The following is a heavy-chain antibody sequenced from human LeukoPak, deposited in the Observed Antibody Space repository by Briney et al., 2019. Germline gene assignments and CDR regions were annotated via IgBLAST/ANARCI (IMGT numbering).Heavy chain of an antibody. CDR2: IYPGDPDT. CDR3: ARTVEMATIVGYFDY. J-gene: IGHJ4*02. CDR1: GYSFTSYW. D-gene: IGHD5-24*01. V-gene: IGHV5-51*01. Sequence: GGSLRLSCKGSGYSFTSYWIGWVRQMPGKGLEWMGIIYPGDPDTRYSPSFQGQVTISADKSISTAYLQWSSLKASDTAMYYCARTVEMATIVGYFDYWGQGTLVTVSS.